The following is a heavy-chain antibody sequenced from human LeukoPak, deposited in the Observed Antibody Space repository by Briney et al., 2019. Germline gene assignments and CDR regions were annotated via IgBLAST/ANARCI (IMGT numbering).Heavy chain of an antibody. J-gene: IGHJ5*02. CDR1: GFTFSSYS. D-gene: IGHD3-10*01. V-gene: IGHV4-59*01. Sequence: GSLRLSCAASGFTFSSYSMNWVRQTPGKGLEWIGYIHSIGTTNYNPSLKSRLTISIDTSKNQFSLKLSSVTAADTAVYYCATSYYGSGTYYNWFDPWGQGTLVTVSS. CDR2: IHSIGTT. CDR3: ATSYYGSGTYYNWFDP.